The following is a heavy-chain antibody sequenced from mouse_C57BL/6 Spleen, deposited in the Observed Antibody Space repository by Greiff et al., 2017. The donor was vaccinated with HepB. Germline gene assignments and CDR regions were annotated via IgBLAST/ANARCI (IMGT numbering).Heavy chain of an antibody. CDR2: ILPGSGST. D-gene: IGHD1-1*01. CDR1: GYTFTGYW. J-gene: IGHJ4*01. CDR3: ARGGDYYYGSSYGNAMDY. Sequence: VMLVESGAELMKPGASVKLSCKATGYTFTGYWIEWVKQRPGHGLEWIGEILPGSGSTNYNEKFKGKATFTADTSSNTAYMQLSSLTTEDSAIYYCARGGDYYYGSSYGNAMDYWGQGTSVTVSS. V-gene: IGHV1-9*01.